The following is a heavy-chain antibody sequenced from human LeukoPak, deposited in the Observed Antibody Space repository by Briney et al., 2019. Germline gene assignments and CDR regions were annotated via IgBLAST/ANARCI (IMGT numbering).Heavy chain of an antibody. CDR2: ISSSDTTI. CDR1: GFTFSDYY. CDR3: ARADCSSTSCYELDY. V-gene: IGHV3-11*04. J-gene: IGHJ4*02. D-gene: IGHD2-2*01. Sequence: GGSLRLSCAGSGFTFSDYYMSWIRQAPGKWLEWVSYISSSDTTIYYADSVKGRFTISRDNAQNSLYLQMNTLRADDTAVYYCARADCSSTSCYELDYWGQGTLVTVSS.